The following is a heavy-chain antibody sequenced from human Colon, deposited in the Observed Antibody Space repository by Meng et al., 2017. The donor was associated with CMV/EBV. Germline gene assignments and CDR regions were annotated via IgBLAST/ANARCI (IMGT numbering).Heavy chain of an antibody. V-gene: IGHV1-2*02. D-gene: IGHD1-26*01. CDR3: ARDPSGSRVPFDY. CDR2: INSNSGAT. J-gene: IGHJ4*02. CDR1: GYTFSDYH. Sequence: QVQLVQSGAEVKKPGASVKVSCKTSGYTFSDYHIHWVRQAPGQGLEWMGWINSNSGATDYAQKFQGRFTMTRDTSITTVYMELSSLRSDDTAVYYCARDPSGSRVPFDYWGQESLVTVSS.